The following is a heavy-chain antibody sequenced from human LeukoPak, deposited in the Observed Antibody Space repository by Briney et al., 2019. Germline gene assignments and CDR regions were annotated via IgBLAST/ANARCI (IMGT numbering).Heavy chain of an antibody. D-gene: IGHD5-24*01. CDR3: ATGLVLQLQYPRSGV. Sequence: ASVKVSCKVSGYFLSESSLHWVRQAPGKGLEWMGGFDPETGEIIYAQNLQGRVTMSEDISTDTAYVELSSLRYEDTAVYYCATGLVLQLQYPRSGVWGQGTLVTVSS. CDR2: FDPETGEI. J-gene: IGHJ4*02. V-gene: IGHV1-24*01. CDR1: GYFLSESS.